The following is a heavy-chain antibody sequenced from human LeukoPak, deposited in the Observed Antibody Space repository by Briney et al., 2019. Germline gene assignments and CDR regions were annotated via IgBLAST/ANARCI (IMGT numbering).Heavy chain of an antibody. CDR2: ISAYNGNT. J-gene: IGHJ3*02. V-gene: IGHV1-18*01. CDR1: GYTFTSYG. D-gene: IGHD5-12*01. Sequence: GASVKVSCKASGYTFTSYGISWVRQAPGQGLEWMGWISAYNGNTNYAQKLQGRVTMTTDTSTSTAYMELRSLRSDDTAVYYCARDRRKYSGYDHRLDGDYPEDDAFDIWGQGTMVTVSS. CDR3: ARDRRKYSGYDHRLDGDYPEDDAFDI.